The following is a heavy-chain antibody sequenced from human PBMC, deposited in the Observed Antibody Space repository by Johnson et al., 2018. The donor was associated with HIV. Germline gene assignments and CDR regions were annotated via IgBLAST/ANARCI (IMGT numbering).Heavy chain of an antibody. CDR2: IYSGGST. J-gene: IGHJ3*02. Sequence: VQLVESGGGLVQPGRSLRLSCAASGFTFDDYAMHWVRQAPGKGLEWVSVIYSGGSTYYADSVQGRCTTSRDNAKNMLYLQMNSLRVEDTALYYCVKEGGGRELLSAFDIWGQGTMVIVSS. CDR1: GFTFDDYA. V-gene: IGHV3-9*01. CDR3: VKEGGGRELLSAFDI. D-gene: IGHD1-26*01.